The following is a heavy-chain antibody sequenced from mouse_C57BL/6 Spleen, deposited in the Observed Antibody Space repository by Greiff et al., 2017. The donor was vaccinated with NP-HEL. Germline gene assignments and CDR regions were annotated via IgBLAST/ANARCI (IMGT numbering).Heavy chain of an antibody. V-gene: IGHV5-4*01. Sequence: VMLVESGGGLVKPGGSLKLSCAASGFTFSSYAMSWVRQTPEKRLEWVATISDGGSYTYYPDNVKGRFTISRDNAKNNLYLQMSHLKSEDTAMYYCARESKSYFDYWGQGTTLTVSS. CDR3: ARESKSYFDY. CDR2: ISDGGSYT. J-gene: IGHJ2*01. CDR1: GFTFSSYA. D-gene: IGHD2-5*01.